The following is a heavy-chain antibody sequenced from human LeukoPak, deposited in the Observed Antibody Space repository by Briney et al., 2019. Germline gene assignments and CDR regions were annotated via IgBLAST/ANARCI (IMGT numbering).Heavy chain of an antibody. J-gene: IGHJ3*02. CDR3: ARPYSSGYRGAFDI. D-gene: IGHD6-19*01. V-gene: IGHV4-59*01. CDR1: GGSISSYY. CDR2: IYYSGST. Sequence: SETLSLTCTVSGGSISSYYWSWIRQFPGKGLEWIGCIYYSGSTNYNPSLKSRVTISVDTSKNQFSRKLSSVTAADTAVYYCARPYSSGYRGAFDIWGQGTMVTVSS.